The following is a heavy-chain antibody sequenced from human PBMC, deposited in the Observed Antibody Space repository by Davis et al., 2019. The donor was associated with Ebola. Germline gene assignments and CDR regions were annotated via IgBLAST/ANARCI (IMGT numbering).Heavy chain of an antibody. CDR2: IKQDGSEK. CDR3: AKALHRCTSCPNYYYYYGMDV. J-gene: IGHJ6*02. Sequence: GGSLRLSCAASGFTFSSYWMSWVRQAPGKGLEWVANIKQDGSEKYYVDSVKGRFTISRDNAKNSLYLQMNSLRAEDTAVYYCAKALHRCTSCPNYYYYYGMDVWGQGTTVTVSS. D-gene: IGHD2-2*01. V-gene: IGHV3-7*03. CDR1: GFTFSSYW.